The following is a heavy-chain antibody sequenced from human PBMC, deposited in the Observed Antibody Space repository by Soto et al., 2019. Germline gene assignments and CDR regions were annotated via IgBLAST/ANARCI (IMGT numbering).Heavy chain of an antibody. D-gene: IGHD2-8*01. V-gene: IGHV1-69*06. J-gene: IGHJ4*02. CDR1: GDTFSNFA. Sequence: SVKVSCKTSGDTFSNFAISWVRQAPGQGLEWMGGIIPMYDSASYAQKSQGRVTITADKFTGTAYMELRSLRSEDTAIYFCAASTSKYGVSAYFHLDYWGQGTSVTVSS. CDR2: IIPMYDSA. CDR3: AASTSKYGVSAYFHLDY.